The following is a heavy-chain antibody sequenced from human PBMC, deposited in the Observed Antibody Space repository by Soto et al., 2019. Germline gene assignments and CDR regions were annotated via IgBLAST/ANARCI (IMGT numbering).Heavy chain of an antibody. CDR3: AKASLLDYYGSGSYSALAFDY. CDR1: GFTFSDYY. V-gene: IGHV3-23*01. D-gene: IGHD3-10*01. J-gene: IGHJ4*02. Sequence: PGGSLRLSCAASGFTFSDYYMSWIRQAPGKGLEWVSAISGSGGSTYYADSVKGRFTISRDNSKNTLYLQMNSLRAEDTAVYYCAKASLLDYYGSGSYSALAFDYWGQGTLVTVSS. CDR2: ISGSGGST.